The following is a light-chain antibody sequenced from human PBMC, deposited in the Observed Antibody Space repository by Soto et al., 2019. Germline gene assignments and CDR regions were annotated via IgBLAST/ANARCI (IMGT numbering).Light chain of an antibody. CDR3: QQSGSSSET. Sequence: EIVLTQSPGTLSLSPGERATLSCRASQSVSSGYLAWYQQKPGQAPRLLIYDASSRATGIPDRFSGSGSGTDFTLTINRLEPEDFAVYYCQQSGSSSETFGQGTKVDIK. V-gene: IGKV3-20*01. J-gene: IGKJ1*01. CDR1: QSVSSGY. CDR2: DAS.